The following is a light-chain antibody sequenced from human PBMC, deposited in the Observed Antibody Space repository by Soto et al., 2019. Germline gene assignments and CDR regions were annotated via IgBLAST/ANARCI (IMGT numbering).Light chain of an antibody. V-gene: IGKV1-33*01. CDR2: DAS. CDR1: QNINNY. CDR3: QQYENLPT. J-gene: IGKJ5*01. Sequence: DIQMTQSQASLSAAIADRVPITCQASQNINNYLNWYQQKPGRAPKLLIYDASNLEAGVPSRFRGSGSGTDFTFTISRLQPEDIATYYCQQYENLPTFGQGTRLEIK.